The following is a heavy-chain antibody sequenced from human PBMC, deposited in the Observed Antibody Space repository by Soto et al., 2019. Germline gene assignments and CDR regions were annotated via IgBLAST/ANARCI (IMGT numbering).Heavy chain of an antibody. V-gene: IGHV3-23*01. Sequence: GSLRRSCAASGCTFSSYAMSWVRQAPGKGLEWVSAISGSGGSTYYADSVKGRFTISRDNSKNTLYLQMNSLRAEDTAVYYCAKWGPGPLGYSYGYPYYYYGMDVWGQGTPVPVSS. CDR1: GCTFSSYA. D-gene: IGHD5-18*01. CDR3: AKWGPGPLGYSYGYPYYYYGMDV. CDR2: ISGSGGST. J-gene: IGHJ6*02.